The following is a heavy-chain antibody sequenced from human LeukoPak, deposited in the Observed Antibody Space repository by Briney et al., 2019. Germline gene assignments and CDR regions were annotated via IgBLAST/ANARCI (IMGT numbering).Heavy chain of an antibody. J-gene: IGHJ4*02. CDR2: IYTSGST. Sequence: MSSETLSLTCTVSGGSISSGSYYWSWIRQPAGKGLEWIGRIYTSGSTNYNPSLKSRVTISVDTSKNQFSLKLSSVTAADTAVYYCASSPVTTSFSDYWGREPRSPSPQ. CDR1: GGSISSGSYY. CDR3: ASSPVTTSFSDY. D-gene: IGHD4-17*01. V-gene: IGHV4-61*02.